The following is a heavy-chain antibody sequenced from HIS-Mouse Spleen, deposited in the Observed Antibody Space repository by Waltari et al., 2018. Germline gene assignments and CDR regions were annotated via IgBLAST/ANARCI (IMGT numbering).Heavy chain of an antibody. CDR1: GGSFSGYY. D-gene: IGHD1-26*01. V-gene: IGHV4-34*01. CDR3: ARMGPASGSYGDY. J-gene: IGHJ4*02. Sequence: QVQLQQWGAGLLKPSETLSLTCAVYGGSFSGYYWSWIRQPPGKGLEWSGEINHSGRTNYNPSLKSRVTISVDTSKNQFSLKLSSVTAADTAVYYCARMGPASGSYGDYWGQGTLVTVSS. CDR2: INHSGRT.